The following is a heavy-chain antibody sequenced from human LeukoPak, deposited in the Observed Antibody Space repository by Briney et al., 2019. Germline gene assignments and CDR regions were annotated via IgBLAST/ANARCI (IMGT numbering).Heavy chain of an antibody. Sequence: GSLRLSCAASGFTFAGYGMNWVRQAPGRGLERVSTISNNGGTTYYADSVKGRFTISRDNSKNTLYLQVNSLRAEDTAVYYCAKAIYSNGLLHYWGQGTLVTVSS. V-gene: IGHV3-23*01. CDR1: GFTFAGYG. CDR3: AKAIYSNGLLHY. J-gene: IGHJ4*02. CDR2: ISNNGGTT. D-gene: IGHD4-11*01.